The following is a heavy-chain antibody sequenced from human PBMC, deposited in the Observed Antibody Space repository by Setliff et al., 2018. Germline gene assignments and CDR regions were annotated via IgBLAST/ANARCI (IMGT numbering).Heavy chain of an antibody. V-gene: IGHV4-59*01. CDR1: GGSISSNY. CDR3: ARVAEASMRHIGIFGVVPHGFDI. Sequence: KASETLSLTCSVSGGSISSNYWSWMRRPPGKGLEWIGYIHYSGSTSYNPSLKSRVTILVDTSKNQLSLRVNSMTAADTAVYYCARVAEASMRHIGIFGVVPHGFDIWGQGTMVTVSS. D-gene: IGHD3-3*01. CDR2: IHYSGST. J-gene: IGHJ3*02.